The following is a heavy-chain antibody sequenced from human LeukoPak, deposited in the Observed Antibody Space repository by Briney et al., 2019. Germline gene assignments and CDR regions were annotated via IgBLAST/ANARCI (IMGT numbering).Heavy chain of an antibody. Sequence: ASVKVSCKASGYTFTSYDINWVRQATGQGLEWMGWMNPNSGNTGYAQKFQGRVTMTRNTSISTAYMELSSLRSEDTAVYYCAREATLAAGTEEAFDYWGQGTLVTVSS. CDR2: MNPNSGNT. CDR3: AREATLAAGTEEAFDY. CDR1: GYTFTSYD. D-gene: IGHD6-13*01. V-gene: IGHV1-8*01. J-gene: IGHJ4*02.